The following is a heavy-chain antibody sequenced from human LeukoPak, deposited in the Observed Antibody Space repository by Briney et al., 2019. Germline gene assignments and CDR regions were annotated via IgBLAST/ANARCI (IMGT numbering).Heavy chain of an antibody. CDR3: ARVGPGDYGLDFDY. V-gene: IGHV4-61*01. Sequence: SETLSLTCTVSGGSVSSGSYYWSWIRQPPGKGLEWIGYIYYSGSTNYYPSLKSRVTISVDTSKNQFSLKLSSVTAADTAVYYCARVGPGDYGLDFDYWGQGTLVTVSS. D-gene: IGHD4-17*01. J-gene: IGHJ4*02. CDR1: GGSVSSGSYY. CDR2: IYYSGST.